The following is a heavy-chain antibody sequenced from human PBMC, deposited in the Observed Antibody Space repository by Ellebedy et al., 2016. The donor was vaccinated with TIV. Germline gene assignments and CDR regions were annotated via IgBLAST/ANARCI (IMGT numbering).Heavy chain of an antibody. CDR3: AREHGSRFDY. J-gene: IGHJ4*02. D-gene: IGHD3-10*01. CDR2: INPNSGAT. Sequence: AASVKVSCKASGYTLIDYYMHWVRQAPGQGLEWMGWINPNSGATTYVEKFQGRIIITGDSSISTAYMDLSGLRSDDTAVYYCAREHGSRFDYWGQGTLLTVSS. V-gene: IGHV1-2*02. CDR1: GYTLIDYY.